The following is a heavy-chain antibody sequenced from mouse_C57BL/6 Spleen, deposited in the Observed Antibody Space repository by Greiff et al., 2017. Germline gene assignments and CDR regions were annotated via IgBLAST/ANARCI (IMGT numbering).Heavy chain of an antibody. Sequence: EVQRVESGGDLVKPGGSLKLSCAASGFTFSSYGMSWVRQTPDKRLEWVATISSGGSYTYYPDSVKGRFTISRDNAKNTLYLQMSSLKSEDTAMYYCARQDSSGYDYYAMDYWGQGTSVTVSS. D-gene: IGHD3-2*02. CDR3: ARQDSSGYDYYAMDY. CDR2: ISSGGSYT. J-gene: IGHJ4*01. CDR1: GFTFSSYG. V-gene: IGHV5-6*01.